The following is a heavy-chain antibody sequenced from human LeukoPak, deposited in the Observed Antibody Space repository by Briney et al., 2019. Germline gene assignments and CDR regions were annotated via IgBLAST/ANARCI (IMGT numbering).Heavy chain of an antibody. V-gene: IGHV3-23*01. J-gene: IGHJ3*01. CDR2: ISGSGGTT. CDR3: AKDPNGDYIGTFDV. CDR1: EFTFSSYT. D-gene: IGHD4-17*01. Sequence: GGSLRLSCAASEFTFSSYTVSWVRQAPGRGLEWVSSISGSGGTTYYADSVQGRFTISRDNSKNMLYLQMNSLRAEDTAVYYCAKDPNGDYIGTFDVXXXGTMVTVSS.